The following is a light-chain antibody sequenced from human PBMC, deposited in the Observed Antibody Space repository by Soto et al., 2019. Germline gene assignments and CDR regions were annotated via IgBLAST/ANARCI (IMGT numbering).Light chain of an antibody. J-gene: IGLJ2*01. V-gene: IGLV1-47*02. CDR3: ATWDDSLRDVL. CDR1: SSNIGNNY. Sequence: QSALTQPPSASGTPGQRVTISCSGSSSNIGNNYVYWYQQVPGTAPKLLIYSNNQRPSGVPDRFSGSKSGTSASLAISGLRSEDEADYYCATWDDSLRDVLFGGGTQLTVL. CDR2: SNN.